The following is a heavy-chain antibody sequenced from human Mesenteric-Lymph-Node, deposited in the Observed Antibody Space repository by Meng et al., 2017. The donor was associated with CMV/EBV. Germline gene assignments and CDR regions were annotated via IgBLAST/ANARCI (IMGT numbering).Heavy chain of an antibody. CDR2: ISAYNGNT. Sequence: SGYTFTSYGNRWVRQAPGQGLEWMGWISAYNGNTNYAQKLQGRVTMTTDTSTSTAYMELRSLRSDDTAVYYCARDGGYSGSYDFDYWGQGTLVTVSS. CDR1: GYTFTSYG. D-gene: IGHD1-26*01. J-gene: IGHJ4*02. CDR3: ARDGGYSGSYDFDY. V-gene: IGHV1-18*04.